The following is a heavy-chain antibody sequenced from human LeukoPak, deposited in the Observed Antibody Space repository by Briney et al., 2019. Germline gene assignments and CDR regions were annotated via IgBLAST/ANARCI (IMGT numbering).Heavy chain of an antibody. J-gene: IGHJ4*02. CDR3: ARDPAVRGMAARDGY. Sequence: SETLSLTCTVSGGSISSYYWSWIRQPPGKGLEWIGYIYYSGSTNYNPSLKSRVTISVDTSKNQFSLKLSSVTAADTAVYYCARDPAVRGMAARDGYWGQGTLVTVSS. CDR1: GGSISSYY. CDR2: IYYSGST. V-gene: IGHV4-59*12. D-gene: IGHD6-6*01.